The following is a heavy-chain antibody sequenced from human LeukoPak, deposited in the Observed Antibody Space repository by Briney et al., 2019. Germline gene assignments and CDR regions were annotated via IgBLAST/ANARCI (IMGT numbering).Heavy chain of an antibody. CDR3: ARGEWSSSPFDY. Sequence: GGSLRLSCSASGFTLSNYWIHWVRQAPGKGLVWVSRINTDGSSTNYADSVKGRFTVSRDNAKNTLYLQMNSLRAEDTAVYYCARGEWSSSPFDYWGQGTLVTVSS. D-gene: IGHD6-6*01. J-gene: IGHJ4*02. V-gene: IGHV3-74*01. CDR2: INTDGSST. CDR1: GFTLSNYW.